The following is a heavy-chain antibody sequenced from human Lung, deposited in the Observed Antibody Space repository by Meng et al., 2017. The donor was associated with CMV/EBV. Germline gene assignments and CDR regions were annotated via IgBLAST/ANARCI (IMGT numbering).Heavy chain of an antibody. J-gene: IGHJ4*02. CDR3: ATSSSGFFDN. Sequence: GGSLKISCAASGFTFSTYWMSWVRQAPGRGLEWVANINQGGSEKYYVASVMGRFTVSRDNAKNSLYLQMNSLRAEDTAIYYCATSSSGFFDNWGQGALVTVSS. V-gene: IGHV3-7*01. CDR2: INQGGSEK. CDR1: GFTFSTYW. D-gene: IGHD3-22*01.